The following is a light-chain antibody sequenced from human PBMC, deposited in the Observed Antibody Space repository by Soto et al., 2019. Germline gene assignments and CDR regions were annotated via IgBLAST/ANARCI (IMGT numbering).Light chain of an antibody. Sequence: QSVLTQSSSASASLGSSVKLTCTLSSGHSSYIIAWHQQQPGKAPRYLMKLEGSGSYIEGSGVPDRFSGSSSGADRYLTISNLQFEDEADYYCETWDSNSWVFGGGTKVTVL. CDR2: LEGSGSY. CDR1: SGHSSYI. J-gene: IGLJ3*02. V-gene: IGLV4-60*02. CDR3: ETWDSNSWV.